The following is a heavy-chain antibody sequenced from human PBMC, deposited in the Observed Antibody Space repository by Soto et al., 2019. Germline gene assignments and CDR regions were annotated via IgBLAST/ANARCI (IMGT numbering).Heavy chain of an antibody. CDR2: INPSSGET. D-gene: IGHD6-13*01. Sequence: QIQLVQSGPEVKKPGASVKVSCKASGYTFSTYGITWVRQAPGQGLEWMGWINPSSGETNYAQNFQGRVTVTTDTTVTTAYLEPRNLKSDDTAAYYCARDWYPRFDPWGQGTLVTVSS. V-gene: IGHV1-18*01. J-gene: IGHJ5*02. CDR3: ARDWYPRFDP. CDR1: GYTFSTYG.